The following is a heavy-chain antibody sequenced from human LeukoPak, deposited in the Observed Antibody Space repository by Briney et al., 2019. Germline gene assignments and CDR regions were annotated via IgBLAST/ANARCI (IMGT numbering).Heavy chain of an antibody. CDR2: IYYTGST. V-gene: IGHV4-39*07. CDR3: ARVCYGSGSSIFYYFDY. J-gene: IGHJ4*02. D-gene: IGHD3-10*01. Sequence: SSETLSLTCTVSGGSISSSSYFWGWIRQPPGKGLEWIGNIYYTGSTYYYPSLKSRVTISVDTSKNQFSLKVNSVTAADTAVYYCARVCYGSGSSIFYYFDYWGQGTLVTVSS. CDR1: GGSISSSSYF.